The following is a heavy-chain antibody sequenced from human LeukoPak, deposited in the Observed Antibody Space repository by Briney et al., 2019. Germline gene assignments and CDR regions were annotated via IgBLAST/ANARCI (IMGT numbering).Heavy chain of an antibody. Sequence: ASVKLSCKPSGYTFTTYGISWVRRAPGQGLEWMGWIGAYNGKTENAQKFQGRVTMTTDTSTSTAYMDLRSLTSYDTAAYYCVRDIGVSQFDYWGQRTLVTVSS. CDR1: GYTFTTYG. CDR3: VRDIGVSQFDY. V-gene: IGHV1-18*01. J-gene: IGHJ4*02. CDR2: IGAYNGKT. D-gene: IGHD3-10*01.